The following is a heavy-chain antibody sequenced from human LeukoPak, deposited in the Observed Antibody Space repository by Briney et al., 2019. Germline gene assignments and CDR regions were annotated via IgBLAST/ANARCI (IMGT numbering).Heavy chain of an antibody. CDR1: RFTFSSYW. Sequence: GGSLRLSCAASRFTFSSYWMHWVRQAPGKGLVWVSRINTDGSGTSYADSVKGRFTISRDNAKNTPYLQMNSLRAEDTAVYYCARGNAHAFDIWGQGTMVTVSS. CDR2: INTDGSGT. V-gene: IGHV3-74*01. CDR3: ARGNAHAFDI. J-gene: IGHJ3*02. D-gene: IGHD1-1*01.